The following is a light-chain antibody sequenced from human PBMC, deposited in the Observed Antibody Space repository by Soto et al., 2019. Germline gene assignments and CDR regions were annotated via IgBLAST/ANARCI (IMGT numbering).Light chain of an antibody. CDR1: QSVSSK. V-gene: IGKV3-15*01. CDR2: DTS. J-gene: IGKJ5*01. Sequence: IVLTQSPGTLSLSPGERATLSCRASQSVSSKLAWYQQKPGQAPGLLIYDTSTRATGIPARFSGSGSGTEFTLTISSLQSEDFAVYYCQQYSNWPPITFGQGTRLEIK. CDR3: QQYSNWPPIT.